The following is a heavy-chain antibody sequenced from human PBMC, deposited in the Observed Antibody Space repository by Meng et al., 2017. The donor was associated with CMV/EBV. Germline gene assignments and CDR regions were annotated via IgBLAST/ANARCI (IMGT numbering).Heavy chain of an antibody. CDR3: ARGDIAAAGTPFDY. CDR2: IGTAGDT. D-gene: IGHD6-13*01. V-gene: IGHV3-13*01. Sequence: GESLKISCAASGFTFSSYDMHWVRQATGKGLEWVSAIGTAGDTYYPGSVKGRFTISRENAKNSLYLQMNSLRAGDTAVYYCARGDIAAAGTPFDYWGQGTLVPSPQ. CDR1: GFTFSSYD. J-gene: IGHJ4*02.